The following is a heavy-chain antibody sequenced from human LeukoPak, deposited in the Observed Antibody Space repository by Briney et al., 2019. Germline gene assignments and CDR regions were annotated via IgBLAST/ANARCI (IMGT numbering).Heavy chain of an antibody. V-gene: IGHV3-30*02. D-gene: IGHD3-3*01. CDR1: GFTFSSYG. CDR3: AKTDDPAPSEIFGVVIDTNIPKKETYYFDY. J-gene: IGHJ4*02. CDR2: IRYDGSNK. Sequence: GGSLRLSCAASGFTFSSYGMHWVRQAPGKGLEWVAFIRYDGSNKYYADSVKGRFTISRDNSKKTLYLQMNSLRAEDTAVYYCAKTDDPAPSEIFGVVIDTNIPKKETYYFDYWGQGTLVTVSS.